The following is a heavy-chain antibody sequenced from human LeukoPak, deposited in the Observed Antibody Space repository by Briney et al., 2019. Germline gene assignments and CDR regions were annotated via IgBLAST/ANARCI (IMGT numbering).Heavy chain of an antibody. J-gene: IGHJ6*02. CDR2: ISYDGSNK. V-gene: IGHV3-30*18. CDR1: GFTFSSYG. Sequence: GRSLGLSCAASGFTFSSYGMHWVRQAPGKGLEGVAVISYDGSNKYYADSVKGRFTISRDNSKNTLYLQMNSLRAEDTAVYYCAKDSGIAVDAYYYYGMDVWGQGTTVTVSS. CDR3: AKDSGIAVDAYYYYGMDV. D-gene: IGHD6-19*01.